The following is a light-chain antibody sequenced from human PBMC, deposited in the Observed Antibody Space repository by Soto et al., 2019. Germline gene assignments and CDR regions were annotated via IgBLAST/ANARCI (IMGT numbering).Light chain of an antibody. J-gene: IGLJ2*01. CDR1: SSNIGNNY. CDR2: DNN. CDR3: GTWDDSLSAGV. Sequence: QSVLTQPPSVSAAPGQTVTISCSGSSSNIGNNYVSWYQQLPGTAPKLLIYDNNKRPSGIPDRYSGSKSGTSATLGITGLQTGDEADYYRGTWDDSLSAGVFGGGTKLTVL. V-gene: IGLV1-51*01.